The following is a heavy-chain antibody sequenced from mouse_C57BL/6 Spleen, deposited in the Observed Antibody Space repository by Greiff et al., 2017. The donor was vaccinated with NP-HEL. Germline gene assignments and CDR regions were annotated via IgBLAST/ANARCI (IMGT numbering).Heavy chain of an antibody. V-gene: IGHV1-39*01. CDR2: INPNYGTT. D-gene: IGHD1-1*01. J-gene: IGHJ2*01. CDR3: AREDYYGSSYYFDY. CDR1: GYSFTDYN. Sequence: VQLKQSGPELVKPGASVKISCKASGYSFTDYNMNWVKQSNGKSLEWIGVINPNYGTTSYNQKFKGKATLTVDQSSSTAYMQLNSLTSEDSAVYYCAREDYYGSSYYFDYWGQGTTLTVSS.